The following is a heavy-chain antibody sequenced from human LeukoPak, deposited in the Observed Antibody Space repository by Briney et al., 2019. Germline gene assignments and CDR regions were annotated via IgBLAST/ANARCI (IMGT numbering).Heavy chain of an antibody. CDR2: INPSGGST. CDR1: GYTFTSYY. CDR3: ARDRGGYCSGGSCDYWFDP. D-gene: IGHD2-15*01. Sequence: GASVKVSCKASGYTFTSYYMHWVRQAPGQGLEWMGIINPSGGSTSYAQKFQSRVTMTRDTSTSTVYMELSSLRSEDTAVYYCARDRGGYCSGGSCDYWFDPWGQGTLVTVSS. J-gene: IGHJ5*02. V-gene: IGHV1-46*01.